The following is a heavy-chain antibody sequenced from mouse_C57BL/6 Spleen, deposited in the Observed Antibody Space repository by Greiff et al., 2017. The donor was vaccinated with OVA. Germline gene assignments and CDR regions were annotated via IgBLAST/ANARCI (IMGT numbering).Heavy chain of an antibody. D-gene: IGHD2-4*01. J-gene: IGHJ2*01. V-gene: IGHV1-81*01. CDR1: GYTFTSYG. CDR3: ARRSYDYDVDY. Sequence: VQLQQSGAELARPGASVKLSCKASGYTFTSYGISWVKQRTGQGLEWIGEIYPRSGNTYYNEKFKGKATLTADKSYSTAYMELRSLTSEDSAVYFCARRSYDYDVDYWGQGTTLTVSS. CDR2: IYPRSGNT.